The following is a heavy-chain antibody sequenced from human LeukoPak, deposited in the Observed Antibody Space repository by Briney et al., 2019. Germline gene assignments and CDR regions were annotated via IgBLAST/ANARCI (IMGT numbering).Heavy chain of an antibody. CDR3: ATSFPYCSVDSCAL. D-gene: IGHD2-15*01. V-gene: IGHV3-7*01. CDR1: GHTFRNYW. J-gene: IGHJ4*02. CDR2: IKPDGGVQ. Sequence: AGSLRLSCAASGHTFRNYWMSWVRQAPGKGLEWVANIKPDGGVQNYVDSVKGRFTITRDNAANSLFLQMNSLRDEATAVYYCATSFPYCSVDSCALGGQGTLVTVSS.